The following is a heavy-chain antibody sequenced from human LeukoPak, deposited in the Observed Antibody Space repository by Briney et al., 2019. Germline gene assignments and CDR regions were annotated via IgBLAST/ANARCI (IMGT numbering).Heavy chain of an antibody. V-gene: IGHV3-21*01. J-gene: IGHJ6*02. D-gene: IGHD2-15*01. Sequence: PGGSLRLSCAASGFTFSSFGMNWVRQAPGKGLEWVSSISSGTTYIYYADSVKGRFTISRDNAKNSLYLQMNSLRAEDTAVYFCARSSDRYSMDVWGQGTTVTVSS. CDR3: ARSSDRYSMDV. CDR1: GFTFSSFG. CDR2: ISSGTTYI.